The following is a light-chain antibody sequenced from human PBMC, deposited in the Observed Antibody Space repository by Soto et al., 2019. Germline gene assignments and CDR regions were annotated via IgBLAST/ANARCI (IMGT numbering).Light chain of an antibody. V-gene: IGKV1-5*01. CDR2: DAS. Sequence: DIQMTQSPSTLSASIGDRVTITCRASQSISSWLAWYQQKSGKAPKLLIYDASTLESGVPSRFSGSGSGTEFTLTISSLQPDDFATDYCQQYNSYLFTFGPGTKVDIK. CDR3: QQYNSYLFT. J-gene: IGKJ3*01. CDR1: QSISSW.